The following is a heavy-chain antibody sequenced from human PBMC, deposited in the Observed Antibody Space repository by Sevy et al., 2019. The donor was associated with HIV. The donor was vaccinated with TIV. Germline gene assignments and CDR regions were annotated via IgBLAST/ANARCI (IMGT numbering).Heavy chain of an antibody. CDR3: AGGGTPMITDLDX. CDR2: ITSGGAT. D-gene: IGHD3-16*01. CDR1: GLSFTTNG. V-gene: IGHV3-23*01. J-gene: IGHJ4*02. Sequence: GGSLRLSCAASGLSFTTNGMSWVRQAPGKGLEWVXGITSGGATYYADSVKGRFTVSRDNSKNTLYLQLNSLRADDTAVFYCAGGGTPMITDLDXWGQGTLVTVSS.